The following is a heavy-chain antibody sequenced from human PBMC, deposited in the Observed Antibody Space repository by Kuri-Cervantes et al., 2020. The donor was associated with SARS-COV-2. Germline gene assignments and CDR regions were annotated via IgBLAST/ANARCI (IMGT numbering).Heavy chain of an antibody. V-gene: IGHV1-46*01. CDR1: GYTFTSYY. D-gene: IGHD6-13*01. Sequence: ASVKVSCKASGYTFTSYYMHWVRQAPGQGLEWMGIINPSGGSTSYAQKFQGRVTMTRDTSTSTVYMELSSLRSEDTAVYYCARGGIAAAGWVDWFDPWGQGTLVTVSS. J-gene: IGHJ5*02. CDR3: ARGGIAAAGWVDWFDP. CDR2: INPSGGST.